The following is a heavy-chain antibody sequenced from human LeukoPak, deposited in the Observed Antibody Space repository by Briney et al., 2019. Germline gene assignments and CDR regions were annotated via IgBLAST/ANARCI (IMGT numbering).Heavy chain of an antibody. D-gene: IGHD6-13*01. CDR2: IHPDSGDT. V-gene: IGHV1-2*02. J-gene: IGHJ5*02. CDR3: ARNPMAAGNRWFDH. Sequence: GASVTVSCKATGYPFSDKYMHWVRQAPGHGLEWMGWIHPDSGDTNYAQEFQGRVTMTRDTSITTAYMELSSLTSDDTAVYYCARNPMAAGNRWFDHWGQGTLVTVSS. CDR1: GYPFSDKY.